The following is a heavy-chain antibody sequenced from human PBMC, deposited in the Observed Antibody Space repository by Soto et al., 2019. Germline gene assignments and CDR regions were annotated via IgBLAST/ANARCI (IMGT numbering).Heavy chain of an antibody. D-gene: IGHD2-15*01. Sequence: QITLKESGPTLVKPTQTLTLTCTFSGFSLSTTSVAVGWIRQPPGTALEWLALIYWDDDKRYSPFLKSRLTITKDTCKTQVVLTMTNMDPVDTATYYSSHIVVAGLGYYFDYWGQGTLVTVSS. CDR2: IYWDDDK. CDR3: SHIVVAGLGYYFDY. J-gene: IGHJ4*02. CDR1: GFSLSTTSVA. V-gene: IGHV2-5*02.